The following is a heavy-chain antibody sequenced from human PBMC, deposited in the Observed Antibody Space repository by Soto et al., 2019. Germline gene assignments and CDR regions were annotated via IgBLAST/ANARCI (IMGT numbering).Heavy chain of an antibody. CDR1: GFTFSTYA. CDR2: INSDGSST. Sequence: GSLRLSCAASGFTFSTYAMSLVRQAPGKGLVWVSRINSDGSSTSYADSVKGRFTISRDNAKNTLYLQMNSLRAEDTAVYYCAIRASYYDSSGYFDYWGQGTLVTVSS. V-gene: IGHV3-74*01. D-gene: IGHD3-22*01. J-gene: IGHJ4*02. CDR3: AIRASYYDSSGYFDY.